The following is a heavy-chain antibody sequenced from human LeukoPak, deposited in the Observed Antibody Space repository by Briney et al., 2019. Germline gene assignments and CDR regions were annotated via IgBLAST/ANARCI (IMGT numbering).Heavy chain of an antibody. Sequence: PGGSLRLSCAASGFTFSDYVMHWVRQAPGKGLEYVTGISSNGVTTYYADSVKGRFTISRDNSKTMLYLQMGSLRVEDMAVYYCARGRSGSHVWGQGTLVTVSS. D-gene: IGHD3-22*01. CDR3: ARGRSGSHV. CDR2: ISSNGVTT. CDR1: GFTFSDYV. V-gene: IGHV3-64*02. J-gene: IGHJ4*02.